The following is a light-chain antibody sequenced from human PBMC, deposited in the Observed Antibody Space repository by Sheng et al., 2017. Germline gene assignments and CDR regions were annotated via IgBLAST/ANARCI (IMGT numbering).Light chain of an antibody. V-gene: IGLV3-21*02. J-gene: IGLJ3*02. CDR3: QVWDSSSDWV. Sequence: YELTQPPSVSVAPGQTARITCGGNSIGSKSVQWYQQKPGQAPVLVVFDNRERPSGIPERFSGSNSGNTATLTISRVEAGDEADFYCQVWDSSSDWVFGGGTKLTVL. CDR2: DNR. CDR1: SIGSKS.